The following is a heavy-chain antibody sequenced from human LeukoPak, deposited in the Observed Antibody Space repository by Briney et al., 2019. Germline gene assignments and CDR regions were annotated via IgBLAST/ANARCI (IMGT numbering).Heavy chain of an antibody. Sequence: GGSLRLSCAGSGFTFSNYAMTWVRQAPGKGLEWVSSVSGSGRNTFYPDSVEGRFTISRDNSKNTVYLQMNSLRADDTAVYYCAREYYDSWSGYYGKLGYYYYGMDVWGQGTTVTVSS. CDR1: GFTFSNYA. CDR3: AREYYDSWSGYYGKLGYYYYGMDV. CDR2: VSGSGRNT. D-gene: IGHD3-3*01. J-gene: IGHJ6*02. V-gene: IGHV3-23*01.